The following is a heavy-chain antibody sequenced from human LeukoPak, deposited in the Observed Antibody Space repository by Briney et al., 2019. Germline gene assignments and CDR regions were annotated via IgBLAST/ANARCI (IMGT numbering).Heavy chain of an antibody. J-gene: IGHJ5*02. Sequence: ASVKVSYKASGYTFTAYYIHWVRLAPGQGLQWMGWITPNSGGTKYAQRFQGRVTMTRDTSISTVYMELSGLKSDDTAVYYCARGFRLSAIEDCFDPWGQGTLVTVSS. CDR3: ARGFRLSAIEDCFDP. V-gene: IGHV1-2*02. D-gene: IGHD2-2*02. CDR2: ITPNSGGT. CDR1: GYTFTAYY.